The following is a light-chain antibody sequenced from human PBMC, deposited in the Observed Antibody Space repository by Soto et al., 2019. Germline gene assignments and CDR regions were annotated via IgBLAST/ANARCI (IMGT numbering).Light chain of an antibody. CDR3: AAWDDSLNGPV. J-gene: IGLJ2*01. Sequence: QSVLTQSPSASGTPGQRVTISCSGSSSNIGSNTVNWYQQLPGTAPRLLIYSNNQRPPGVPDRFSGSKSGTSASLAISGLQSEDEADYYCAAWDDSLNGPVFGGGTKLTVL. CDR2: SNN. V-gene: IGLV1-44*01. CDR1: SSNIGSNT.